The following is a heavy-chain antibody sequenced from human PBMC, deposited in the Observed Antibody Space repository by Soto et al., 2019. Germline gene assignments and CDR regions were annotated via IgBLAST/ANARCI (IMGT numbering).Heavy chain of an antibody. CDR1: GGSISSGGYY. V-gene: IGHV4-39*01. CDR2: IYYSGST. J-gene: IGHJ6*03. D-gene: IGHD3-3*01. Sequence: SETLSLTCAVSGGSISSGGYYWGWIRQPPGKGLEWIGSIYYSGSTYYNPSLKSRVTISVDTSKNQFSLKLSSVTAADTAVYYVACPRLLGRSFAGTVGFWRVCWRGGIGPSLGRRSICHYYYC. CDR3: ACPRLLGRSFAGTVGFWRVCWRGGIGPSLGRRSICHYYYC.